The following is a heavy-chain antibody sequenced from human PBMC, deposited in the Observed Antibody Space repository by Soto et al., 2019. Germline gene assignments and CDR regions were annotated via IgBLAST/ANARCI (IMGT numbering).Heavy chain of an antibody. V-gene: IGHV4-31*03. CDR3: ARVRIVVVPAASRSGKDALDI. D-gene: IGHD2-2*01. Sequence: QVQLQESGPGLVKPSQTLSLTCTVSGGSISSVGYYWSWIRQHPGKGLEWFGYIYYSGSTYYNTSLRRGDTKKVDTTKTQVSLKLSSVTAADTAVYYCARVRIVVVPAASRSGKDALDIWGQGTMVTVSS. J-gene: IGHJ3*02. CDR2: IYYSGST. CDR1: GGSISSVGYY.